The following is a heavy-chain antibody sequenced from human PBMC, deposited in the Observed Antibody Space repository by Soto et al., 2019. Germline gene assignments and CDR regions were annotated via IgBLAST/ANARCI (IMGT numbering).Heavy chain of an antibody. CDR3: ARIGPLLWFGEFFPYDAFDI. CDR2: INHSGST. D-gene: IGHD3-10*01. V-gene: IGHV4-34*01. CDR1: CGSFSGYY. J-gene: IGHJ3*02. Sequence: ETLSLTCAVYCGSFSGYYWSWIRQPPGKGLEWIGEINHSGSTNYNPSLKSRVTISVDTSKNQFSLKLSSVTAADTAVYYCARIGPLLWFGEFFPYDAFDIWGQGTMVTVSS.